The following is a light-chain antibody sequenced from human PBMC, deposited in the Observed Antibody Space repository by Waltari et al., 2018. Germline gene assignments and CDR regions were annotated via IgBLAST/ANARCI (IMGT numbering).Light chain of an antibody. CDR2: STN. CDR3: VLYMGSGIWV. V-gene: IGLV8-61*01. Sequence: QTVVTQEPSFSVSPGGTVTLTCALSSGSVSTPYHPSWYQQTPGQAPRTLIYSTNARSSGVPDRFSGSILGNKAALTITGAQADDESDYYCVLYMGSGIWVFGGGTKLTVL. J-gene: IGLJ3*02. CDR1: SGSVSTPYH.